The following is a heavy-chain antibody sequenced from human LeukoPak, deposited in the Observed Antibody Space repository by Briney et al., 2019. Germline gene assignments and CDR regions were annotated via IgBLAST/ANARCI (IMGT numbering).Heavy chain of an antibody. V-gene: IGHV1-69*13. CDR3: ASAYGGNSGDDAFDI. Sequence: SVKVSCKASGGTFSSYAISWVRQAPGQGLEWMGGIIPIFGTANYAQKFQGRVTITADESTSTAYMELSSLGSEDTAVYYCASAYGGNSGDDAFDIWGQGTMVTVSS. D-gene: IGHD4-23*01. CDR2: IIPIFGTA. J-gene: IGHJ3*02. CDR1: GGTFSSYA.